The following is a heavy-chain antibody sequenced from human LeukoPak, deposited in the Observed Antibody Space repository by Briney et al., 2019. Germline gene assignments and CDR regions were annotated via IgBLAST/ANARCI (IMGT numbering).Heavy chain of an antibody. Sequence: GGSLRLSCAVSGFTFSGSAMYWVRQAPGKGLEWVGHIRSKTNSYATLYAASVKGRFTISRDDSKNMAYLQMNSLKTKDTAMYYCAKLGYSNSNYWGQGTLVTVSS. CDR1: GFTFSGSA. CDR3: AKLGYSNSNY. D-gene: IGHD6-6*01. V-gene: IGHV3-73*01. CDR2: IRSKTNSYAT. J-gene: IGHJ4*02.